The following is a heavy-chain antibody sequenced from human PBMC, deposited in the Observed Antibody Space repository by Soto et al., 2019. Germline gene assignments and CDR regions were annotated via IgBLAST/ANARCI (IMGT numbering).Heavy chain of an antibody. CDR2: IYYSGST. CDR3: ARTGYCIGGGCSKKYYFMDV. V-gene: IGHV4-59*01. CDR1: GGSINRYY. J-gene: IGHJ6*03. D-gene: IGHD2-15*01. Sequence: PSETLSLTCSASGGSINRYYWSWIRQPPGKGLEWIGYIYYSGSTNYNPSLKGRVTISVDMSKNQFSLNLGSVTAADTAVYYCARTGYCIGGGCSKKYYFMDVWGKGSTVT.